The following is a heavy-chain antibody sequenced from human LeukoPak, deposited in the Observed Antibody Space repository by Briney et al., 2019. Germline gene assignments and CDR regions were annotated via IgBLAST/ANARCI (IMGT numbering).Heavy chain of an antibody. CDR3: ARVRSGSLDY. D-gene: IGHD1-26*01. V-gene: IGHV3-23*01. CDR2: ISGSGPYT. CDR1: GFTFSSYA. J-gene: IGHJ4*02. Sequence: GGSLRLSCAASGFTFSSYAMSWVRQAPGKGLEWVSAISGSGPYTFYTDSVKGRFTISRDSSKNTLYLQMNSLRAEDTALYYCARVRSGSLDYWGQGTLVTVSS.